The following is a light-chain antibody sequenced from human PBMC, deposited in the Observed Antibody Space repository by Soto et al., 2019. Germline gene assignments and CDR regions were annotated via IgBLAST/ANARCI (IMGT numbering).Light chain of an antibody. CDR2: SNN. CDR1: SSNIGSNT. V-gene: IGLV1-44*01. Sequence: QSVLTQPPSASGTPGQRVTICCSGSSSNIGSNTVNWYQQLPGTAPKLLIYSNNQRPSGVPDRFSGSKSGTSASLAISGLQSEDEADYYCAAWDDSLNGPYVVFGGGTQLTVL. J-gene: IGLJ2*01. CDR3: AAWDDSLNGPYVV.